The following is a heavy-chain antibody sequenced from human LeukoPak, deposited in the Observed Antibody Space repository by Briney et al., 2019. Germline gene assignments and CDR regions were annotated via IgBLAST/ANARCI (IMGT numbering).Heavy chain of an antibody. D-gene: IGHD4-23*01. V-gene: IGHV3-53*01. CDR1: GFTFSNYN. Sequence: GGSLRLSCAASGFTFSNYNMNWVRQAPGKGLEWVSIIYSGGSTYYADSVKGRFTIPRDNSKNTLYLQMNSLRAEDTTVYYCARDDGIGGPFDYWGQGTLVTVTS. J-gene: IGHJ4*02. CDR3: ARDDGIGGPFDY. CDR2: IYSGGST.